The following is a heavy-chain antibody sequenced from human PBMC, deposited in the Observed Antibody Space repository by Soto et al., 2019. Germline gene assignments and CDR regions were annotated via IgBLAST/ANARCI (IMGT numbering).Heavy chain of an antibody. D-gene: IGHD2-15*01. CDR2: IWYDGSNK. Sequence: QVQLVESGGGVVQPGRSLRLSCAASGFTFSSYGMHWVRQAPGKGLEWVAVIWYDGSNKYYADSVKGRFTISRDNSKNKLYLAQNSLRAEGKAVSYCASGGYCSGGSCYSVAVFVYWGQGSLVNVSS. CDR1: GFTFSSYG. J-gene: IGHJ4*02. CDR3: ASGGYCSGGSCYSVAVFVY. V-gene: IGHV3-33*01.